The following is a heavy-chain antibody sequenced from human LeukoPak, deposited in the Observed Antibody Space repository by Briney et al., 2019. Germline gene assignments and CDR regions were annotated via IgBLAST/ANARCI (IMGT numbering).Heavy chain of an antibody. J-gene: IGHJ3*02. CDR2: ISYDGSNK. CDR1: GFTFSSYA. D-gene: IGHD2-15*01. CDR3: ARGCSWGQSQRRSGGSCYGRDAFDI. V-gene: IGHV3-30-3*01. Sequence: QPGRSLRLSCAASGFTFSSYAMHWVRQAPGKGLEWVAVISYDGSNKYYADSVKGRFTISRDNSKNTLYLQMNSLRAEDTAVYYCARGCSWGQSQRRSGGSCYGRDAFDIWGQGTMVTVSS.